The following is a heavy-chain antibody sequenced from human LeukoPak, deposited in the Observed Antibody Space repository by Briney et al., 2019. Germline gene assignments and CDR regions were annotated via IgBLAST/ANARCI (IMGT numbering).Heavy chain of an antibody. Sequence: GGSLRLSCAASGFTFSSYWMHWVRQAPGKGLVWVSRINSDGSSTSYADSVKGRFTISRDNAKNSLYLQMNSLRAEDTALYYCARRVVGATPSAFDIWGQGTMVTVSS. D-gene: IGHD1-26*01. J-gene: IGHJ3*02. CDR2: INSDGSST. CDR1: GFTFSSYW. CDR3: ARRVVGATPSAFDI. V-gene: IGHV3-74*01.